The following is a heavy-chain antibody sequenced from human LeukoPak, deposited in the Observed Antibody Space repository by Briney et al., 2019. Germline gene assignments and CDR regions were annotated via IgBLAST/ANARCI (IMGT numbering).Heavy chain of an antibody. V-gene: IGHV3-30*02. CDR2: IRCDGSNK. Sequence: GGSLRPSCAASGFTFSSKGMECVRQAPGNGLEWVAFIRCDGSNKYYADSVKGRFTISRDNSKNTLYLQMNSLRAEDTAVYYCAKGYSGFGFYYLDVWGKGTTVTISS. CDR1: GFTFSSKG. D-gene: IGHD3-10*01. J-gene: IGHJ6*03. CDR3: AKGYSGFGFYYLDV.